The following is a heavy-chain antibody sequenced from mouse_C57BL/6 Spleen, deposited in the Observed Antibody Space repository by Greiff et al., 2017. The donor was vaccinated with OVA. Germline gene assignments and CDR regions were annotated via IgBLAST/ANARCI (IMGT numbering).Heavy chain of an antibody. J-gene: IGHJ2*01. CDR2: ISDGGSYT. D-gene: IGHD2-1*01. CDR3: AREGGYYCYFDY. CDR1: GFTFSSYA. V-gene: IGHV5-4*01. Sequence: EVKLVESGGGLVKPGGSLKLSCAASGFTFSSYAMSWVRQTPEKRLEWVATISDGGSYTYYPDNVKGRFTISRDNAKNNLYLQMSHLKSEDTSMYYCAREGGYYCYFDYWGQGTTLTVSS.